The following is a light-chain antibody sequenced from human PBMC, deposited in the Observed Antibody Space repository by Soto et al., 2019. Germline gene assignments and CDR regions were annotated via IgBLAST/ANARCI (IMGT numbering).Light chain of an antibody. J-gene: IGLJ2*01. CDR2: EGS. CDR3: CSFALGSTLI. Sequence: ALTQPASVSGSPGQSITISCTGTSSDVGSYNLVSWYQQHPDKAPKLIIYEGSKRPSGVSYRFSGYKSGNTASLTISGLQAEDEADYYCCSFALGSTLIFGGGTKLTVL. V-gene: IGLV2-23*01. CDR1: SSDVGSYNL.